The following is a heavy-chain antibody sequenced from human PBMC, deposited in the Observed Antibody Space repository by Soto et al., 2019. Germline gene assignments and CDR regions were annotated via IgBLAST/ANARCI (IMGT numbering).Heavy chain of an antibody. D-gene: IGHD5-12*01. J-gene: IGHJ4*02. CDR1: GGTSSSYA. Sequence: QVQLVQSGAEVKKPGSSVKVSCKASGGTSSSYAISWVRQAPGQGLEWMGGIIPFFGTANYAQKFQGRVTTTADESTSTAYMELSSLRSEDTAVYYCARGGMRWVRSRHFDYWGQGTLVTVSS. V-gene: IGHV1-69*12. CDR3: ARGGMRWVRSRHFDY. CDR2: IIPFFGTA.